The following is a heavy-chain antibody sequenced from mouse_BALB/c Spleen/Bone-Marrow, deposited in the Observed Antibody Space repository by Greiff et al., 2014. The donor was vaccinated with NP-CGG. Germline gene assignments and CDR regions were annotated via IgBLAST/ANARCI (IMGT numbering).Heavy chain of an antibody. D-gene: IGHD1-1*02. Sequence: QLVESGGDLVKPGGSLKLSCAASGFTFSDFYMFWFRQTPEKRLEWVATISDGGTYTYYPDSVKGRFTISRDNAKNNLYLQMSSLKSEDTAMYYCARSGERYGAMDYWGQGTSVTVSS. V-gene: IGHV5-4*02. CDR1: GFTFSDFY. CDR3: ARSGERYGAMDY. J-gene: IGHJ4*01. CDR2: ISDGGTYT.